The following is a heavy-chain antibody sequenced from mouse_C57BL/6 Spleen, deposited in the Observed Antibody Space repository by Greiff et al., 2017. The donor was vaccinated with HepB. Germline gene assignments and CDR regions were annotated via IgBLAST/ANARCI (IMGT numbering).Heavy chain of an antibody. Sequence: QVQLQQPGAELVRPGTSVKLSCKASGYTFTSYWMHWVKQRPGQGLEWIGVIDPSDSYTNYNQKFKGKATLTVDTSSSTAYMQLSSLTSEDSAVYYCAREDGSSPWAIDYWGQGTSVTVSS. J-gene: IGHJ4*01. CDR2: IDPSDSYT. V-gene: IGHV1-59*01. CDR1: GYTFTSYW. D-gene: IGHD1-1*01. CDR3: AREDGSSPWAIDY.